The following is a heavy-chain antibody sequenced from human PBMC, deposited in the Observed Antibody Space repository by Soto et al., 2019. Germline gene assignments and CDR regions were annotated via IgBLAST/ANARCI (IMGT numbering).Heavy chain of an antibody. Sequence: PSETLSLTCTVTGDPINNRSYYWGWIRQPPGKGLEWIGSIYYSGSTYNNPSLKSRVSMSVDTSKNQFSLKLRSVTAADTALYYCARQRTSVVTQAYFDSWGQGSLVTVS. CDR3: ARQRTSVVTQAYFDS. D-gene: IGHD2-21*02. CDR2: IYYSGST. V-gene: IGHV4-39*01. CDR1: GDPINNRSYY. J-gene: IGHJ4*02.